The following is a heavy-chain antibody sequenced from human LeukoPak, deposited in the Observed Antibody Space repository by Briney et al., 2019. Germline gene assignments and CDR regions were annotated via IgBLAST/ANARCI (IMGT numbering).Heavy chain of an antibody. CDR1: GGTFSSYA. V-gene: IGHV1-69*13. Sequence: SVKVSCKASGGTFSSYAISWVRQAPGQGLEWMGGIIPIFGTANYAQKFQGRVTITADESTSTAYMELSSLRSEDTAVYYCARGVAAATDNWFDPWGQGALVTVSS. CDR2: IIPIFGTA. D-gene: IGHD2-15*01. CDR3: ARGVAAATDNWFDP. J-gene: IGHJ5*02.